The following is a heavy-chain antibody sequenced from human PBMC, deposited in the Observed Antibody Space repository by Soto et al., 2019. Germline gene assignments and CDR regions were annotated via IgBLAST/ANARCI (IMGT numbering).Heavy chain of an antibody. Sequence: GASVKVSCKASGGTFSSYAISWVRQAPGQGLEWMGGIIPIFGTANYAQKFQGRVTITADESTSTAYMELSSLRSEDTAVYYCARDDPGGIHALDIWGQGTMVTVSS. CDR2: IIPIFGTA. CDR3: ARDDPGGIHALDI. J-gene: IGHJ3*02. D-gene: IGHD2-15*01. CDR1: GGTFSSYA. V-gene: IGHV1-69*13.